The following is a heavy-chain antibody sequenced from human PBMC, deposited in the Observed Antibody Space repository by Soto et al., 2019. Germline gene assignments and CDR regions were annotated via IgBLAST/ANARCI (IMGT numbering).Heavy chain of an antibody. D-gene: IGHD3-22*01. Sequence: QVQLVESGGGVIQPGRSLRLSCAASGFTFSSYGMHWVRQAPGKGLEWVAVISYDGSNKYYADSVKGRFTISRDNSKNTLDLQMNSLRGEDTAVYYCAKDRGSSGYYIDYWGQGTLVTVSS. V-gene: IGHV3-30*18. J-gene: IGHJ4*02. CDR1: GFTFSSYG. CDR3: AKDRGSSGYYIDY. CDR2: ISYDGSNK.